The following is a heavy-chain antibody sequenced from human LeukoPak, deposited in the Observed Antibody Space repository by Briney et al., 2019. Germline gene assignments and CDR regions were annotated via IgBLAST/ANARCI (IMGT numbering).Heavy chain of an antibody. V-gene: IGHV4-31*03. CDR2: IYYSGST. Sequence: KPSQTLSLTCTVSGGSISSGGYYWSWIRQHPGKGLEWIGYIYYSGSTYYNPSLKSRVTISVDTSKNQFSLKLSSVTAADTAVYYCARGYCSSTSCYTGYGMDVWDQGTTVTVSS. CDR3: ARGYCSSTSCYTGYGMDV. J-gene: IGHJ6*02. CDR1: GGSISSGGYY. D-gene: IGHD2-2*02.